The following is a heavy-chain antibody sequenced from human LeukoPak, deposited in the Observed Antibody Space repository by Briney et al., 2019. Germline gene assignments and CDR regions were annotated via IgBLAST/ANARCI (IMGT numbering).Heavy chain of an antibody. J-gene: IGHJ6*03. CDR2: INPNSGGT. V-gene: IGHV1-2*02. Sequence: ASVKVSCKASEYTFTGYYIHWVRQAPGQGLEWMGWINPNSGGTNYAQKFQGRVTMTRDTSISTAYMELSRLRSDDTAVYYCARDAIAAAGTQLPYYYYYMDVWGKGTTVTISS. CDR1: EYTFTGYY. CDR3: ARDAIAAAGTQLPYYYYYMDV. D-gene: IGHD6-13*01.